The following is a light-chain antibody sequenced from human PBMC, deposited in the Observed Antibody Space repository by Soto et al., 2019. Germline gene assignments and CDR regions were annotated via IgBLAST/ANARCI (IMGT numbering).Light chain of an antibody. CDR2: GNS. CDR1: SSNIGAGYD. Sequence: QSVLTQPPSVSGAPGQRVTISCTGSSSNIGAGYDVHWYQQLPGTAPKLLIYGNSNRPSGVPDRFSGPKYGTSAPRAITGLQAKYEAEYYRQPYVRRLSRVVFGGGTQLPVL. CDR3: QPYVRRLSRVV. V-gene: IGLV1-40*01. J-gene: IGLJ2*01.